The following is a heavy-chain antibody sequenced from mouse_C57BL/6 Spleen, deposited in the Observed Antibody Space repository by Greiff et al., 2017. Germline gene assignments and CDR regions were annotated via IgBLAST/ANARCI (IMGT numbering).Heavy chain of an antibody. J-gene: IGHJ3*01. D-gene: IGHD1-1*01. Sequence: VQLQQSGPELVKPGASVKISCKASGYSFTGYYMNWVKQSPEKSLEWIGEINPSTGGTTYNQKFKAKATLTVDKSSSTAYMQLKSLTSEDSAVYYWATNYYGSSWFAYWGQGTLVTVSA. CDR1: GYSFTGYY. CDR2: INPSTGGT. V-gene: IGHV1-42*01. CDR3: ATNYYGSSWFAY.